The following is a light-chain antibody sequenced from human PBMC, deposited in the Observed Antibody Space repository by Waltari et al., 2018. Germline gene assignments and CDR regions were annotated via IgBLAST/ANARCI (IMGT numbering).Light chain of an antibody. CDR1: SSDVGGYKY. CDR2: EVS. Sequence: QSPLTQPASVSGSPGRSFPIPCTRTSSDVGGYKYVSWYQQHPGKAPKLIIYEVSNRPSGISSRFSGSKSGNMASLTISGLQAEDEADYYCSSYASSSTLWVFGGGTKLTVL. CDR3: SSYASSSTLWV. J-gene: IGLJ3*02. V-gene: IGLV2-14*01.